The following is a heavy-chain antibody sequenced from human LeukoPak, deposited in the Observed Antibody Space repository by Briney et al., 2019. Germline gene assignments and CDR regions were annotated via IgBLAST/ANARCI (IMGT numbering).Heavy chain of an antibody. J-gene: IGHJ4*02. CDR2: ISWNSGSI. CDR1: GFTFDDYA. D-gene: IGHD6-13*01. Sequence: GGSLRLSCAASGFTFDDYAMHWVRQAPGKGLEWVSGISWNSGSIGYADSVKGRFTISRDNAKNSLYLQMNSLRAEDTALYYCAKMGIAAASYYFDYWGQGTLVTVSS. V-gene: IGHV3-9*01. CDR3: AKMGIAAASYYFDY.